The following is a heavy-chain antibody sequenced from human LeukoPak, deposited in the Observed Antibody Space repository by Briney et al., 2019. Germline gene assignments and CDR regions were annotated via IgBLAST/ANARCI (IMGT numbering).Heavy chain of an antibody. Sequence: GSLRLSCAASGFTVSSNYMSWVRQAPGKGLEWVSVIYSGGSTYYADSVKGRFTISRDNSKNTLYLQMNSLRAEDTAVYYCARGVEMATIGPGYWGQGTLVTVSS. D-gene: IGHD5-24*01. CDR2: IYSGGST. CDR3: ARGVEMATIGPGY. CDR1: GFTVSSNY. V-gene: IGHV3-53*01. J-gene: IGHJ4*02.